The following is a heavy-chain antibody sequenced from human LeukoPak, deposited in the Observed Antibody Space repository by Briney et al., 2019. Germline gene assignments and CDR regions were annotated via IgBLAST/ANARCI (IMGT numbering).Heavy chain of an antibody. CDR2: ISAYNGNK. CDR1: GYTFTSYG. V-gene: IGHV1-18*01. Sequence: ASVKVSCKASGYTFTSYGISWVRQAPGQGLEWMGWISAYNGNKNYAQKLQGRVTMTTDTSTSTAYMELGSLRSDDTAVYYCARELMEATDPAGYFDYWGQGTLVTVSS. D-gene: IGHD5-12*01. CDR3: ARELMEATDPAGYFDY. J-gene: IGHJ4*02.